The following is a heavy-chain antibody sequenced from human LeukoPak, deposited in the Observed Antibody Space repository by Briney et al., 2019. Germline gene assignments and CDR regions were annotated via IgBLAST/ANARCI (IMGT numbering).Heavy chain of an antibody. J-gene: IGHJ6*03. CDR1: GFSLTTSGMC. D-gene: IGHD3-10*01. Sequence: SGPALVKPTQTLTLTCTFSGFSLTTSGMCVRWVRQPPGKALERLARIDWDEDKFYRTSLKTRLTIYKDTSKNQVVLIMTNMDPVDTAAYYCARTRRIIMARGNYYYMDVWGKGTTVTVSS. CDR3: ARTRRIIMARGNYYYMDV. CDR2: IDWDEDK. V-gene: IGHV2-70*17.